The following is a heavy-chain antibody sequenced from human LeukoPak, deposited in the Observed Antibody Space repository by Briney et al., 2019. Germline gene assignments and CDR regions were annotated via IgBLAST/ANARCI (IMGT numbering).Heavy chain of an antibody. CDR1: GYSFTSYW. Sequence: GESLKISCQGSGYSFTSYWIGWVRQMPGKGLDCMGIIYPGDSDTKYSPSFQGQVTISADKSISTAYLHWSSLKASDTAMYYCARHRLISSSLPWFDPWGQGTLVTVSS. J-gene: IGHJ5*02. CDR2: IYPGDSDT. CDR3: ARHRLISSSLPWFDP. V-gene: IGHV5-51*01. D-gene: IGHD6-13*01.